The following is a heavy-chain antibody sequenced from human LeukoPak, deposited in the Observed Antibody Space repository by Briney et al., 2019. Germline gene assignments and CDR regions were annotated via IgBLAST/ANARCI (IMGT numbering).Heavy chain of an antibody. CDR1: GYTFSNYA. CDR3: AKDPWIQLWLGGDAFDI. Sequence: QSGGSLRLSCAASGYTFSNYAMSWVRQAPGKGLEWVSFISGSADSTYHADSVKGRFTISRDNSKNTLYLQMNSLRAEDAALYYCAKDPWIQLWLGGDAFDIWGQGTMVTVSS. D-gene: IGHD5-18*01. V-gene: IGHV3-23*01. CDR2: ISGSADST. J-gene: IGHJ3*02.